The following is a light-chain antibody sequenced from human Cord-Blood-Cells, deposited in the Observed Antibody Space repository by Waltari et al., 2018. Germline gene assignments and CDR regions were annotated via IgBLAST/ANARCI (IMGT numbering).Light chain of an antibody. V-gene: IGLV2-11*01. CDR3: CSDAGSYTWV. CDR2: DVS. J-gene: IGLJ3*02. Sequence: QSALTQPRSVSGSPAQSVNISCPGTSSDVGCYNYFPWYQQHPGKAPKLMIYDVSKRPSGVPDRFSGSKSGNTASLTISGLQAEDEADYYCCSDAGSYTWVFGGGTKLTVL. CDR1: SSDVGCYNY.